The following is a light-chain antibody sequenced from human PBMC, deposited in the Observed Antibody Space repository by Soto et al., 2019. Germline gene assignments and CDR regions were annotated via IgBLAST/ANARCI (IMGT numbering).Light chain of an antibody. CDR2: RIS. V-gene: IGKV3-20*01. CDR1: QSVSNSY. J-gene: IGKJ2*01. CDR3: QQYSTLPHT. Sequence: ESVLTQSPGTLSLSPVERATLSCRVSQSVSNSYFAWYQQKPGQAPRLLIYRISSRATGIPDRFSGSGSGTDFTLTISRLEPEDFVVYYCQQYSTLPHTFGQGTKLEVK.